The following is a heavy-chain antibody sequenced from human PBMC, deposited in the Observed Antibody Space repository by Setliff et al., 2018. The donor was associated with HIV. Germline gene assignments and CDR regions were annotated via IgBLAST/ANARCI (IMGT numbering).Heavy chain of an antibody. CDR3: ARHHSSDPLRRWDSYYYMDV. Sequence: SETLSLTCTVSGGSISRSDYYWGWIRQPPGKGLEWIGSFYDGGSTYYNPSLKSRVTISVDTSKNQFSLKLSSVTAADTAMYYCARHHSSDPLRRWDSYYYMDVWGKGTTVTVSS. V-gene: IGHV4-39*01. J-gene: IGHJ6*03. CDR2: FYDGGST. D-gene: IGHD6-19*01. CDR1: GGSISRSDYY.